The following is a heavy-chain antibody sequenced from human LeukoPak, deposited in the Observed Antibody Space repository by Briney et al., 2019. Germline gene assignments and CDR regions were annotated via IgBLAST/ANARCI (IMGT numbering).Heavy chain of an antibody. V-gene: IGHV3-7*03. CDR3: VRDLRTDYAFDS. J-gene: IGHJ4*02. CDR1: GFTFSSYW. D-gene: IGHD4/OR15-4a*01. Sequence: GGSLRLSCAASGFTFSSYWMSWVRQAPGKGLEWVANIKQDGSEKYYVDSVRGRFTISRDNAKSTLYLQMNSLRPEDTALYYCVRDLRTDYAFDSWGQGTLVTVSS. CDR2: IKQDGSEK.